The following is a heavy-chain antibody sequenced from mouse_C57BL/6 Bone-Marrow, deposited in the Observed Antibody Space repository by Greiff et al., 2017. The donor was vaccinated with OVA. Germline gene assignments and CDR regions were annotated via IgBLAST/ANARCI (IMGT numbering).Heavy chain of an antibody. CDR1: GFTFSSSA. D-gene: IGHD2-3*01. CDR3: ARDDGYYLYYFDY. J-gene: IGHJ2*01. Sequence: EVMLVESGGGLVKPGGSLKLSCAASGFTFSSSAMSWVRQTPEKRLEWVTTISDGGSYTYYPDNVKGRFTISREKAKNNLYLQMSHLKSEDTAMDYCARDDGYYLYYFDYWGQGTTLTVSS. V-gene: IGHV5-4*01. CDR2: ISDGGSYT.